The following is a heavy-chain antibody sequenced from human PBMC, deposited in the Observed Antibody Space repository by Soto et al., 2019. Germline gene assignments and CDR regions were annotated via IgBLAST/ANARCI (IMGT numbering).Heavy chain of an antibody. CDR1: GFTFSSYG. D-gene: IGHD2-2*01. V-gene: IGHV3-33*01. CDR3: ARDKARRYCSSTSCHGWFDP. J-gene: IGHJ5*02. CDR2: IWYDGSNK. Sequence: ESGGGVVQPGRSLRLSCAASGFTFSSYGMHWVRQAPGKGLEWVAVIWYDGSNKYYADSVKGRFTISRDNSKNTLYLQMNSLRAEDTAVYYCARDKARRYCSSTSCHGWFDPWGQGTLVTVSS.